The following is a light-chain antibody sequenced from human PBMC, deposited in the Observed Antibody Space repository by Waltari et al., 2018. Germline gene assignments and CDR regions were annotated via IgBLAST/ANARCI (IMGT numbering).Light chain of an antibody. CDR2: GKN. CDR3: NSRDSSGNLVV. Sequence: SSELTQDPAVSVALGQTVRITCQGDSLRSYYASWYQQKPGQAPVLVNYGKNNRPSGIPDRFSGSSSGNTASLTITGAQAEDEADYYCNSRDSSGNLVVFGGGTKLTVL. J-gene: IGLJ2*01. V-gene: IGLV3-19*01. CDR1: SLRSYY.